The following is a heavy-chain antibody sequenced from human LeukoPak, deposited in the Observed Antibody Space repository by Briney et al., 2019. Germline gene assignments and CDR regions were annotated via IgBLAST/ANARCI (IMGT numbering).Heavy chain of an antibody. J-gene: IGHJ4*02. CDR3: ARVDQRDAYNLNYFDY. V-gene: IGHV3-74*01. CDR2: INGDGRNI. D-gene: IGHD5-24*01. Sequence: TGGSLRLSCVASGFTFSSYWMHWVRQDPRKGLVWVSRINGDGRNINYADSVRGRFTISRDNAKNTLYLQMNTLRVEDTAVYYCARVDQRDAYNLNYFDYWGQGTLVTVSS. CDR1: GFTFSSYW.